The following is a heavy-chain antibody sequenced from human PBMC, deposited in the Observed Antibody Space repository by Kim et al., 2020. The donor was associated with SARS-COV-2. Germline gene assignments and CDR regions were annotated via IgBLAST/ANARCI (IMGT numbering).Heavy chain of an antibody. CDR2: IYYSGST. V-gene: IGHV4-39*01. CDR3: ARRGAYDSSGYYRP. J-gene: IGHJ5*02. Sequence: SETLSLTCTVSGGSINSISYYWGWIRQPPGKGLEWIGSIYYSGSTYYNPSLKSRVTISVDTSKNQFSLKLSSVTAADTAVYYCARRGAYDSSGYYRPWGQGTLVTVSS. D-gene: IGHD3-22*01. CDR1: GGSINSISYY.